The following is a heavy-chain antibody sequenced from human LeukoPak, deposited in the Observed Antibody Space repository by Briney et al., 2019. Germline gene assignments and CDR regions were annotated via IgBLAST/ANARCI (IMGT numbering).Heavy chain of an antibody. CDR1: GSTFTSFW. CDR2: IYPGDSDT. D-gene: IGHD3-16*01. CDR3: ARDRAAFTPATGYYYGMDV. J-gene: IGHJ6*02. V-gene: IGHV5-51*01. Sequence: GESLKISCQVSGSTFTSFWIGWVRQLPGKGLEWMGIIYPGDSDTRYSPSFQGQVTISADKSISTAYLQWSSLKASDTAMYYCARDRAAFTPATGYYYGMDVWGQGTTVTVSS.